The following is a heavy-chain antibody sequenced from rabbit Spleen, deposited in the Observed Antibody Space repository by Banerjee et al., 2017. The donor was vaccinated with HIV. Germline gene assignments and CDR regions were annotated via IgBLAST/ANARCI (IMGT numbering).Heavy chain of an antibody. CDR3: ARGSATMTMVITGYYLNL. Sequence: EESGGDLVKPGTSLTLTCTASGFSFDSNHYMCWVRQAPGKGLEWIGCIYNYDGSIYYASWVNGRFTISRSTSLNTVTLQMTSLTAADTATYFCARGSATMTMVITGYYLNLWGQGTLVTVS. D-gene: IGHD2-1*01. CDR2: IYNYDGSI. CDR1: GFSFDSNH. J-gene: IGHJ4*01. V-gene: IGHV1S47*01.